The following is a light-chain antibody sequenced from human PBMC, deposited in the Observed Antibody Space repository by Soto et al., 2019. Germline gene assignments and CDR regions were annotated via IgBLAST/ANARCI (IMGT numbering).Light chain of an antibody. CDR3: QQYNNWPWT. CDR2: GAF. CDR1: QSVSSSY. J-gene: IGKJ1*01. Sequence: EIVLTQSPATLSLSPGEGATLSCRASQSVSSSYLAWYQQKPGQAPRLLIYGAFTRATGIPARISGSGSGTEFTLTISSLQSEDVAVYYCQQYNNWPWTFGQGTKVDIK. V-gene: IGKV3-15*01.